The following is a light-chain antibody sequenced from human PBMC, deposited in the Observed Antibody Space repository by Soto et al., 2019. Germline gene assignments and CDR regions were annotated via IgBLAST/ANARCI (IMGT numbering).Light chain of an antibody. V-gene: IGLV1-40*01. J-gene: IGLJ1*01. CDR2: ANN. CDR1: SSNIGAGYD. CDR3: QSYDSSLTV. Sequence: QSVLTQPPSVSGAPGQRVTISCSGSSSNIGAGYDVHWYQQLPGKAPKLLIYANNNRPSGVPDRFSGSKSVTSASLAIAGLQAEDEADYYGQSYDSSLTVFGTGTKLTVL.